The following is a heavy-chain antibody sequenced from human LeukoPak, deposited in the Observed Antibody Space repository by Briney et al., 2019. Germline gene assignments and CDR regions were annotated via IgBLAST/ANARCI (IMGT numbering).Heavy chain of an antibody. CDR1: GYTFTSDD. J-gene: IGHJ4*02. D-gene: IGHD5-18*01. CDR3: ARGPNMDTAMVY. CDR2: MNPNSGNT. V-gene: IGHV1-8*01. Sequence: ASVKLSCKASGYTFTSDDINWVRQATGQGLEWMGWMNPNSGNTGYAQKFQGRVTKTRNTSISTAYQELSSLRSEDTAVNYCARGPNMDTAMVYWGQGTLVTVSS.